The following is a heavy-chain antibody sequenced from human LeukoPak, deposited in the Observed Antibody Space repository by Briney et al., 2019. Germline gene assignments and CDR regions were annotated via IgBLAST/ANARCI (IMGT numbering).Heavy chain of an antibody. Sequence: GGSLRLSCAASGFTFSNAWMIWVRQAPGKGLEWVGRIKSKTDGGTADYAEPVKGRFTISRDDSKNTLSLQMNSLKVEDTAVYYCTTAALWFGELSGWGQGTLVTVSS. V-gene: IGHV3-15*01. CDR2: IKSKTDGGTA. CDR3: TTAALWFGELSG. D-gene: IGHD3-10*01. J-gene: IGHJ4*02. CDR1: GFTFSNAW.